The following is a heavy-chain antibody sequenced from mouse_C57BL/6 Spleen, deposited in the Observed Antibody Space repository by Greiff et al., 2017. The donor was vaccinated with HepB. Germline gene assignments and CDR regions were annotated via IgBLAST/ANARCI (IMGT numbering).Heavy chain of an antibody. V-gene: IGHV1-53*01. CDR3: ARSGRLRDYAMDY. CDR2: INPSNGGT. CDR1: GYTFTSYW. J-gene: IGHJ4*01. Sequence: QVQLQQPGTELVTPGASVKLSCKASGYTFTSYWMHWVRQRPGQGLEWIGNINPSNGGTNYNEKFKSKATLTVDKSSRTAYMQLSSLTSEDSAVYYCARSGRLRDYAMDYWGQGTSVTVSS. D-gene: IGHD2-2*01.